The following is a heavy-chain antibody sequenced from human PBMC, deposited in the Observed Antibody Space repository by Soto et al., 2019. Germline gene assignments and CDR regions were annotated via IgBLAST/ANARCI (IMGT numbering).Heavy chain of an antibody. Sequence: GASVKVSCKASGYTFTGYYMHWVRQAPGQGLEWMGWINPNSGGTNYAQKFQGWVTMTRDTSISTACMELSRLRSDDTAVYYCARAAAAGTSENDYWGQGTLVTVSS. V-gene: IGHV1-2*04. J-gene: IGHJ4*02. CDR2: INPNSGGT. CDR1: GYTFTGYY. D-gene: IGHD6-13*01. CDR3: ARAAAAGTSENDY.